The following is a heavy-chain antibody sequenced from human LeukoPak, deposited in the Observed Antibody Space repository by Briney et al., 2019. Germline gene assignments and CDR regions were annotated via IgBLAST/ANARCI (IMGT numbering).Heavy chain of an antibody. V-gene: IGHV3-23*01. CDR1: GFTFSNYA. Sequence: GGSLRLSCTVSGFTFSNYAMSWVRQAPGXXXXWVSSISGSGDSTNYADSVKGRFTISRDNSKNTLNLQVNSLRAEDTAVYYCAKLPTGYSYGSLDYWGQGTLVTVSS. D-gene: IGHD5-18*01. J-gene: IGHJ4*02. CDR2: ISGSGDST. CDR3: AKLPTGYSYGSLDY.